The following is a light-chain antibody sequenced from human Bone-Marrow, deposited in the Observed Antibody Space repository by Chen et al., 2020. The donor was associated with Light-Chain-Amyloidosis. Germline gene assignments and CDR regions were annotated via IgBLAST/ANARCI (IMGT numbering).Light chain of an antibody. CDR2: AER. V-gene: IGKV1-27*01. Sequence: IQMTQSPSSLSASVGDRVSLTCRASRPISFFLAWYQQKPGRLPRLLIYAERTLQSGVPSRFSGSTSGTDFTLTISSLQPEDVATYYCQNYYSAPFTFGPGTKVDIK. CDR1: RPISFF. J-gene: IGKJ3*01. CDR3: QNYYSAPFT.